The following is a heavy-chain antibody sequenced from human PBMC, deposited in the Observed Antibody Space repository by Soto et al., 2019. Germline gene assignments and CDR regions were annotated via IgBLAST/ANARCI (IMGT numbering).Heavy chain of an antibody. Sequence: SETLSLTCTVSGRPVSSGGYYWTWIRQHPGRGLEWIGYIYHIGSPYYNPSLENRVTISLDTSKNQFSLNLTSVTAADTAIYYCVRDRALDSSGHWFDTWGQGTMVT. D-gene: IGHD3-22*01. CDR2: IYHIGSP. CDR3: VRDRALDSSGHWFDT. CDR1: GRPVSSGGYY. J-gene: IGHJ5*02. V-gene: IGHV4-31*03.